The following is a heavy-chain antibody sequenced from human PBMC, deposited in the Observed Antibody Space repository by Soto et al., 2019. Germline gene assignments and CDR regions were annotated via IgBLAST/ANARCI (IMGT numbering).Heavy chain of an antibody. Sequence: NPSETLSLTCTVSGGSISSGDYYWSWIRQPPGKGLEWIGYIYYSGSTYYNPSLKSRVTISVDTSKNQFSLKLSSVTAADTAVYYCARVKMATTFFDYWGQGXLVTVYS. CDR3: ARVKMATTFFDY. CDR1: GGSISSGDYY. D-gene: IGHD1-1*01. V-gene: IGHV4-30-4*01. J-gene: IGHJ4*02. CDR2: IYYSGST.